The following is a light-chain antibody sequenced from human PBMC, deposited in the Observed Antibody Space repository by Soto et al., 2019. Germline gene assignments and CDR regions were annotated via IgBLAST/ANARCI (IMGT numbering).Light chain of an antibody. CDR1: SSDVGGYNS. CDR2: DVS. CDR3: CSYAGSYTSPFYV. Sequence: QSVLTQPRSVSGSPGQSVTITCTGASSDVGGYNSVSWYQQHPGKAPKLIIYDVSKRPSGVPDRFSGSKSGNTASLTISGLQTEDEADYYCCSYAGSYTSPFYVFGTGTKVTVL. V-gene: IGLV2-11*01. J-gene: IGLJ1*01.